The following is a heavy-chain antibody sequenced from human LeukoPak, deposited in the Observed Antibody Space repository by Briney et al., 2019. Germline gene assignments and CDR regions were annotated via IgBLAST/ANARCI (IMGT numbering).Heavy chain of an antibody. D-gene: IGHD6-19*01. CDR1: GFTFDDYA. CDR2: ISGDGDST. J-gene: IGHJ4*02. CDR3: AKDKYRSGWYFDY. V-gene: IGHV3-43*02. Sequence: GGSLRLSCAASGFTFDDYAMHWVRQAPGKGLEWVSLISGDGDSTYYADSVKGRFTISRDNRKNSLYLQMNSLRTEDTALYYCAKDKYRSGWYFDYWGQGTLVTVSS.